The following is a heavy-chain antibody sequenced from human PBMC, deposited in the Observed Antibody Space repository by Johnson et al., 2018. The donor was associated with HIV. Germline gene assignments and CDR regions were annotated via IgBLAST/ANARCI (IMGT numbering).Heavy chain of an antibody. V-gene: IGHV3-30*03. CDR1: GFTFSSYD. D-gene: IGHD4-17*01. J-gene: IGHJ3*02. CDR2: ISYDGSNK. CDR3: ARGMTTVTNHDAFDI. Sequence: QVQLVESGGGLVQPGGSLRLSCVGSGFTFSSYDMHWVRQAPGKGMDWVALISYDGSNKYYADSVKGRFTISRDNSKDTLYLQMHSLRPEDTALYYCARGMTTVTNHDAFDIWGQGTMVTVSS.